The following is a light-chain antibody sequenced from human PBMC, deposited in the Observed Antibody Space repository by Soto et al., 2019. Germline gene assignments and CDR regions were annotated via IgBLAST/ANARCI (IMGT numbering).Light chain of an antibody. CDR2: DAS. Sequence: EIVLTQSPGTLSLSPGQRATLSCRASQSVTRGYLAWYQQRPGQPPRLLIYDASTRATGIPDRFSGGGSGTDFTLTISRLEPEDVAVYYCQQYDNSPPYTFGQGTKLEIK. V-gene: IGKV3-20*01. J-gene: IGKJ2*01. CDR3: QQYDNSPPYT. CDR1: QSVTRGY.